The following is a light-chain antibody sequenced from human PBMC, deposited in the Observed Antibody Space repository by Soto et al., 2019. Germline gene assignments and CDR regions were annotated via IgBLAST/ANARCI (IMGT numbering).Light chain of an antibody. J-gene: IGKJ2*01. CDR2: DAS. CDR3: QQRSSWPYT. V-gene: IGKV3-11*01. CDR1: QSVSRY. Sequence: EIVLTQSPATLSLSPGERATLSCRASQSVSRYLAWYQQTPGQAPRLLIYDASNRATGIPARFSGSGSGTDFTLTISSLEPEDFAVYYCQQRSSWPYTFGQGTKLEIK.